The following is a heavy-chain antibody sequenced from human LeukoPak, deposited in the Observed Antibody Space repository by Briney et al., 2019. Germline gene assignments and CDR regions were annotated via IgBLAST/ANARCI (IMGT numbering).Heavy chain of an antibody. Sequence: ASVKVSCKASGYTFTSYYMHWVRQAPGQGLEWMGIINPSGGSTSYPRKFQGRVTMTRDTSTSTVYLELSSLRSEDTAMYYCARSKYGSGSYFENYFDYWGQGTLVTVSS. J-gene: IGHJ4*02. CDR1: GYTFTSYY. D-gene: IGHD3-10*01. CDR2: INPSGGST. CDR3: ARSKYGSGSYFENYFDY. V-gene: IGHV1-46*01.